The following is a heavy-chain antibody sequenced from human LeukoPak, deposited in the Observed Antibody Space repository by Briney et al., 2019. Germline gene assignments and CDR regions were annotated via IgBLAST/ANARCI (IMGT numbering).Heavy chain of an antibody. D-gene: IGHD2-2*01. Sequence: PGGSLRLSCAASGFTFSSYSMNWVRQAPGKGLEWVSSISSSSSYIYYADSVKGRFTISRDNAKNSLYLQMNSLRAEDTAVYYCARDRHIVVVPAYYYYYMDVWGKGTTVTVSS. V-gene: IGHV3-21*01. CDR1: GFTFSSYS. J-gene: IGHJ6*03. CDR3: ARDRHIVVVPAYYYYYMDV. CDR2: ISSSSSYI.